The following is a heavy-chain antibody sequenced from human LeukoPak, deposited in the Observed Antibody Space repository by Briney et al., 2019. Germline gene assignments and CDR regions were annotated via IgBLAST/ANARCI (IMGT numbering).Heavy chain of an antibody. J-gene: IGHJ4*02. CDR1: GLTFSRFN. D-gene: IGHD3-3*01. Sequence: PGGSLRLSCAASGLTFSRFNMNWLRQAPGKGLEWLSYISTTGTIYYAESVKGRFSISRDNAKNSLYLQMNSLRPEDTAVYYCARDSLIFGVVTTFDYWGQGTLVTVSS. CDR3: ARDSLIFGVVTTFDY. CDR2: ISTTGTI. V-gene: IGHV3-48*01.